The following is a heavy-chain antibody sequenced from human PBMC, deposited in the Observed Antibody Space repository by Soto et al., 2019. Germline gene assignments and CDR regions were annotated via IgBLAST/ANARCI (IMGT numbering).Heavy chain of an antibody. Sequence: PSETLSLTCTVSGGSISSGGYYWSWIRQHPGKGLEWIGYIYYSGSTYYNPSLKSRVTISVDTSKNQFSLKLSSVTAADTAVYYCAIDRGFCISTSCYSPDAFDIWGQGTMVTVSS. CDR3: AIDRGFCISTSCYSPDAFDI. D-gene: IGHD2-2*01. V-gene: IGHV4-31*03. J-gene: IGHJ3*02. CDR1: GGSISSGGYY. CDR2: IYYSGST.